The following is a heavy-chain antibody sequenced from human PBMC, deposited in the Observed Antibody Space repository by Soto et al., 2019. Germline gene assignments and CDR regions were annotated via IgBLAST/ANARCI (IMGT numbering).Heavy chain of an antibody. J-gene: IGHJ5*02. D-gene: IGHD2-2*01. CDR3: AHRCLYCSSPNWFDP. Sequence: SGPTLVNPTQTLTLTCTFSGFSLSTSGVGVGWIRQPPGKALEWLALIYWDDDKLYSPSLKSRLTITKDTSKNQVVLTMTNMDPVDTATYYCAHRCLYCSSPNWFDPWGQGTLVTVSS. V-gene: IGHV2-5*02. CDR1: GFSLSTSGVG. CDR2: IYWDDDK.